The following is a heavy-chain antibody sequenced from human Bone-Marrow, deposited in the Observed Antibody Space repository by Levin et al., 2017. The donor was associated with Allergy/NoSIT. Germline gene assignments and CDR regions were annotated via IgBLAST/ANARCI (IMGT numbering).Heavy chain of an antibody. CDR2: ISHSGST. J-gene: IGHJ5*02. V-gene: IGHV4-38-2*01. CDR3: ARLPHHHDTGGDHPHWVDT. D-gene: IGHD2-21*01. CDR1: GYSITNGYL. Sequence: ETLSLTCAVSGYSITNGYLWGWIRQPPGKGLEWIGHISHSGSTYYSPSLNSRVTISLDTSKNQFSVNLNSVTAADSAVYYCARLPHHHDTGGDHPHWVDTWGQGTLVIVSS.